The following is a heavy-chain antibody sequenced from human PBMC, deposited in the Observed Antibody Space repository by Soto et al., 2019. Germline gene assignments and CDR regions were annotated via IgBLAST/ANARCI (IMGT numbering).Heavy chain of an antibody. CDR3: VHTPNYRLGGLHY. CDR2: IYWDDDQ. D-gene: IGHD2-15*01. Sequence: SGPTLVNPTETLTLTCSFSGFSLSAPGVGVGWVRQPRGQALEFLALIYWDDDQKFRPSLRNRLTISKDTSKNEVVLTMTNMDSVDSGXYYCVHTPNYRLGGLHYWGRGTLVTVSS. CDR1: GFSLSAPGVG. J-gene: IGHJ4*02. V-gene: IGHV2-5*02.